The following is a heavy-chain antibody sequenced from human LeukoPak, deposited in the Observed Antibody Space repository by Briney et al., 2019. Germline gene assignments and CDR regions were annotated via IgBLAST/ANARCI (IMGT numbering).Heavy chain of an antibody. V-gene: IGHV3-23*01. Sequence: GGSLRPSCAPSGFTFSSYAMSWVRQAPGKGLEWVSAISGSGGSTYYADSVKGRFTISRDNSKNTLYLQMNSLRAEDTAVYYCAKDAEVSTGAFDIWGQGTMVTVSS. J-gene: IGHJ3*02. CDR1: GFTFSSYA. D-gene: IGHD5/OR15-5a*01. CDR3: AKDAEVSTGAFDI. CDR2: ISGSGGST.